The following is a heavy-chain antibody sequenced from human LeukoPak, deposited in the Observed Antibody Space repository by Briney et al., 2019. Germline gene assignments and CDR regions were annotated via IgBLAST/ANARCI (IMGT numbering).Heavy chain of an antibody. J-gene: IGHJ4*02. V-gene: IGHV3-23*01. CDR2: ISGSGGST. CDR3: AKGIAVAGPFDY. CDR1: GFTLSSYA. Sequence: GGSLRLSCEASGFTLSSYAMSWVRQAPGKGLEWVSAISGSGGSTYYADSVKGRFTISRDNSKNTLYLQMNSLRAEDTAVYYCAKGIAVAGPFDYWGQGTLVTVSS. D-gene: IGHD6-19*01.